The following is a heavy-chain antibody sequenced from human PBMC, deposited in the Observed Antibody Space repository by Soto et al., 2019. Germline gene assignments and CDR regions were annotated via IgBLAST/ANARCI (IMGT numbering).Heavy chain of an antibody. CDR3: ARPDYTQAVWYHTYDF. Sequence: HGEYLKISRKGFDYTFAAYWIGWVRQMPGKGLEWMGVINTRDSDVKYSPPFEVQVTISADKSINAAFLQWRSLKASDTAMYYCARPDYTQAVWYHTYDFWGQGAMVTVSS. CDR1: DYTFAAYW. CDR2: INTRDSDV. V-gene: IGHV5-51*01. J-gene: IGHJ3*01. D-gene: IGHD3-3*01.